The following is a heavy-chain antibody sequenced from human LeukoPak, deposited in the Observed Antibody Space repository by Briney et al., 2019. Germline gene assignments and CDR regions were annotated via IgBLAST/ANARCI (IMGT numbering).Heavy chain of an antibody. D-gene: IGHD3-10*01. CDR3: ARGSQLLWPS. J-gene: IGHJ4*02. CDR2: IYYSGST. CDR1: GGSISSSSYY. Sequence: SETLSLTCTVSGGSISSSSYYWGWIRQPPGKGLEWIGSIYYSGSTYYNPSLKSRVTISVDTSKNQFSLKLSSVTAADTAVYYCARGSQLLWPSWGQGTLVTVSS. V-gene: IGHV4-39*01.